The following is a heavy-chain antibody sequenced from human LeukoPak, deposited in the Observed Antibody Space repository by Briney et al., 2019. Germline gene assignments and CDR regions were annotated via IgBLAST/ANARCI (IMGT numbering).Heavy chain of an antibody. CDR3: ARDPIESWVLRYFD. CDR1: GYTFTGYY. D-gene: IGHD3-9*01. Sequence: SVKVSCKASGYTFTGYYVHWVRQAPGQGLEWMGGIIPIFGTANYAQKFQGRVTITADESTSTAYMELSSLRSEDTAVYYCARDPIESWVLRYFDWGQGTLVTVSS. CDR2: IIPIFGTA. V-gene: IGHV1-69*13. J-gene: IGHJ4*02.